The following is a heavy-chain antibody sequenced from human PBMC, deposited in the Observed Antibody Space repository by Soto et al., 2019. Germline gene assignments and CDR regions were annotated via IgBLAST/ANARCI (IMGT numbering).Heavy chain of an antibody. D-gene: IGHD5-18*01. V-gene: IGHV3-30*18. J-gene: IGHJ4*02. Sequence: VGSLRLSCAASGFGFNTYGMYWVRQAPGKGLEWVAAISYDGSNQYHADFVKGRFTISRDNSKSTLYLQMNSLRVEDTAVYYCAKDIVKYTYGACDYWGQGALVTVSS. CDR1: GFGFNTYG. CDR2: ISYDGSNQ. CDR3: AKDIVKYTYGACDY.